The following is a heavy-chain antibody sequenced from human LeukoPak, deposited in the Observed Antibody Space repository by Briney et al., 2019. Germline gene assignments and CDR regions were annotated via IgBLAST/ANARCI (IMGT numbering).Heavy chain of an antibody. V-gene: IGHV3-21*01. Sequence: PGGSLRLSCAASGFTFSSYEMNWVRQAPGKGLEWVSSISSSSSYIYYADSVKGRFTISRDNAKNSLYLQMNSLRAEDTAVYYCARFGAGKFDYWGQGTLVTVSS. CDR2: ISSSSSYI. CDR3: ARFGAGKFDY. CDR1: GFTFSSYE. D-gene: IGHD3-10*01. J-gene: IGHJ4*02.